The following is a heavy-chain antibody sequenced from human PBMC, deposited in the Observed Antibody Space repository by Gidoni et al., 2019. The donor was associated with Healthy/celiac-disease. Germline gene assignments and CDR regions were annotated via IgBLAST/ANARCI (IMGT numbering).Heavy chain of an antibody. CDR2: IIPIFGTA. Sequence: QVQLVQSGAEVKKPGSSVKFSCKASVGTFSSYAIRWVRQAPGQGLEWMGGIIPIFGTANYAQKFQGRVTITADESTSTAYMELSSLRSEDTAVYYCARDRGVVDTAMGPYFDYWGQGTLVTVSS. J-gene: IGHJ4*02. CDR3: ARDRGVVDTAMGPYFDY. V-gene: IGHV1-69*01. CDR1: VGTFSSYA. D-gene: IGHD5-18*01.